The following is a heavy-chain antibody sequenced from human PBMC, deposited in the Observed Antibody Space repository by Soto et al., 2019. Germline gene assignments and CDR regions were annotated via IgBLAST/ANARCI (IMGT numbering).Heavy chain of an antibody. CDR1: GYTFTGYD. Sequence: ASVKVSCKASGYTFTGYDMHWVRQAPGQGLEWMGWINPNSGGTNYAQKFQGRVTMTRDTSISTAYMELSRLRSDDTAVYYCARATMLVAHFQHWGQGTLVTVSS. CDR2: INPNSGGT. V-gene: IGHV1-2*02. J-gene: IGHJ1*01. CDR3: ARATMLVAHFQH. D-gene: IGHD3-22*01.